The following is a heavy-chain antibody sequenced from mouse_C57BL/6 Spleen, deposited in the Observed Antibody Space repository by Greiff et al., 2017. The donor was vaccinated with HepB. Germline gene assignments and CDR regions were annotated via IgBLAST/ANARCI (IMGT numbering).Heavy chain of an antibody. CDR1: GYAFSSYW. D-gene: IGHD2-3*01. V-gene: IGHV1-80*01. Sequence: QVQLQQSGAELVKPGASVKISCKASGYAFSSYWMNWVKQRPGKGLEWIGQIYPGDGDTNYNGKFKGKATLTADKSSSTAYMQLSSLTSEDSAVYFCARWTDGGYAMDYWGQGTSVTVSS. J-gene: IGHJ4*01. CDR2: IYPGDGDT. CDR3: ARWTDGGYAMDY.